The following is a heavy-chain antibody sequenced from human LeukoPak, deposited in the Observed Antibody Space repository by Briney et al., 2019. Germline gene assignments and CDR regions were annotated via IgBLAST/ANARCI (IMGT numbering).Heavy chain of an antibody. J-gene: IGHJ5*02. CDR1: GGSISSGDYY. D-gene: IGHD2-15*01. CDR3: ARGHRYCSGGSCYSVNWFDP. Sequence: SETLSLTCTVSGGSISSGDYYWSWIRQPPGKGLEWIGYIYYSGSTYYNPSLKSRVTISVDTSKNQFSLKLSSVTAADTVVYYCARGHRYCSGGSCYSVNWFDPWGQGTLVTVSS. V-gene: IGHV4-30-4*01. CDR2: IYYSGST.